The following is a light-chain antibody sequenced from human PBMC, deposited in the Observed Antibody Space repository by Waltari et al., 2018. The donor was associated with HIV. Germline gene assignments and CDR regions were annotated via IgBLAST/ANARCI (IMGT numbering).Light chain of an antibody. CDR1: SSNIGAEYD. CDR3: HSYDSRLSAWV. CDR2: GNS. J-gene: IGLJ3*02. V-gene: IGLV1-40*01. Sequence: QSVVMQPPSVSGAPGQRVTISCSGSSSNIGAEYDVHWYQQFPGTAPKLLLYGNSVRPSGVPDRFSGSKSGTSASLAITGLQAEDEADYYCHSYDSRLSAWVFGGGTKLTVL.